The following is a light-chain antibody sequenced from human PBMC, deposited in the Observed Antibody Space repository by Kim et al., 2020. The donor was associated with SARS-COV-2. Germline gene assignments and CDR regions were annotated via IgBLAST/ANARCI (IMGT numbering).Light chain of an antibody. CDR2: EGT. V-gene: IGLV2-23*01. Sequence: QSALTQPASVSGSPGQAIAISCTGISRDAGSHKFVSWYQQHPGKAPKLIIYEGTKRPSGVSARFSGSKSGDTASLIISGLQPEDEADYHCCSSGDTRILFFGGGTKVTVL. CDR3: CSSGDTRILF. CDR1: SRDAGSHKF. J-gene: IGLJ2*01.